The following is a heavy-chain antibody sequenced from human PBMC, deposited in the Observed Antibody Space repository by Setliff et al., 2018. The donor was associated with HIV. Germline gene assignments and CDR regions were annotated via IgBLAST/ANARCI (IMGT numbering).Heavy chain of an antibody. CDR1: GGSISPYY. V-gene: IGHV4-59*01. Sequence: ASETLSLTCSVSGGSISPYYWTWIRQSPGKGPEWIGYIRDTGNAHSNPSLRSRVTIAVATSKNQLSLRLTSVTAADTAVYYCARVGSCYNTRCYSWFDPWGQGTLVTVSS. D-gene: IGHD2-2*03. CDR2: IRDTGNA. CDR3: ARVGSCYNTRCYSWFDP. J-gene: IGHJ5*02.